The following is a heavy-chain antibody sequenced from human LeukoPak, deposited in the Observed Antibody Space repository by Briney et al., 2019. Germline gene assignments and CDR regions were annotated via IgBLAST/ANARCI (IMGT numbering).Heavy chain of an antibody. CDR2: INPNSGDT. J-gene: IGHJ4*02. CDR3: ARSYCTTTSCYPLFDY. V-gene: IGHV1-2*02. D-gene: IGHD2-2*01. Sequence: ASVKVSCKASGYTFTGYYMHWVRQAPGQGLEWLGWINPNSGDTNYAQKFQGGVTMTRDTSISTAYMDLSRLRSDDTAVYYCARSYCTTTSCYPLFDYWGQGTLVTVSS. CDR1: GYTFTGYY.